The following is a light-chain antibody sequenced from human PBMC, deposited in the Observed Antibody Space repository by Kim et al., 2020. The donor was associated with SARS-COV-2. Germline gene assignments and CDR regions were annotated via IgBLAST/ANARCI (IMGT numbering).Light chain of an antibody. V-gene: IGKV3-20*01. J-gene: IGKJ1*01. CDR1: QRVSSNY. CDR2: GAS. Sequence: APGERTTLSCRASQRVSSNYLAWYQQKPGQAPRLLIYGASSRATGIPDRFSGSGSGTDFTLTISRLEPEDFAVYYCQQYGGSPGTFGQGTKVDIK. CDR3: QQYGGSPGT.